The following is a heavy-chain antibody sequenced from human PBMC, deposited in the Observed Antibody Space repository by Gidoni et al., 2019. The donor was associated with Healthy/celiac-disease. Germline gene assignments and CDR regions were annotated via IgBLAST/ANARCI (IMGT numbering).Heavy chain of an antibody. CDR2: IYGGGST. V-gene: IGHV3-53*01. D-gene: IGHD2-21*02. J-gene: IGHJ3*02. CDR3: AIESGSYCGGDCIDDAFDI. CDR1: GLTVSSNY. Sequence: EVQLVESGGGLIQPGGSLRLSCAASGLTVSSNYMNWVRQAPGKGVEWGSVIYGGGSTYYADSVKGRFTISRDNSKNTLYLQMISLRAEDTAVYYCAIESGSYCGGDCIDDAFDIWGQGTMVTVSS.